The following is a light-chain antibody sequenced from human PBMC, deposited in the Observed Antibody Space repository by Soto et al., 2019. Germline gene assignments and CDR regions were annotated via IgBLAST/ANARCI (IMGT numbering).Light chain of an antibody. Sequence: AIQMTQSPSSLSASVGDRVTITCRASQGIRNDLDWYQQKPGKAPKLLIYAASSVQSGVPSRFSGSGSGTDFTLTISSLQPEDFATYYCRQDYNYPRTFGQGNKVEIK. CDR2: AAS. V-gene: IGKV1-6*01. CDR3: RQDYNYPRT. J-gene: IGKJ1*01. CDR1: QGIRND.